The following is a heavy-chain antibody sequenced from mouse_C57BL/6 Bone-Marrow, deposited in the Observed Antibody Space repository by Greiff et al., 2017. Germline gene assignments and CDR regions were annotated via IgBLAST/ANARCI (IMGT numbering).Heavy chain of an antibody. Sequence: EVQLQQSGPELVKPGASVKISCKASGYSFTDYNMNWVKQSHGKSLEWIGVINPNYGTTSYNQKFKGKATLTVDQTSSTAYMQLNSLTSEDSAVYYCATIYYYGSSRDFDDMDYWGQGTSVTVSS. CDR3: ATIYYYGSSRDFDDMDY. CDR2: INPNYGTT. D-gene: IGHD1-1*01. J-gene: IGHJ4*01. CDR1: GYSFTDYN. V-gene: IGHV1-39*01.